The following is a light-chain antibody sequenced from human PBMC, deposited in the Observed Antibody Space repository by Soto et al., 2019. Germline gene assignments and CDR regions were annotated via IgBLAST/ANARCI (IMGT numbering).Light chain of an antibody. CDR3: QQYSSYWT. CDR2: KAS. J-gene: IGKJ1*01. CDR1: QSISSW. Sequence: DIQMTQSPSTLSASVGDRVTITCRASQSISSWLAWYQQKPGKAPKLLIYKASSLESGVPSRFSGSGSGTEFTLTISSLHPHDFATYYCQQYSSYWTFAQGTKVDIK. V-gene: IGKV1-5*03.